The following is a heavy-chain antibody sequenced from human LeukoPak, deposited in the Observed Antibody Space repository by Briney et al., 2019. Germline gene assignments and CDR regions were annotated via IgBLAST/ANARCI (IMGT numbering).Heavy chain of an antibody. CDR3: ARSIVGATYGAFDI. D-gene: IGHD1-26*01. Sequence: SETLSLTCTVSGGSISSYYWSWIRQPPGEGLEWIGYIYYSGSTNYNPSLKSRVTISVDTSKNQFSLKLSSVTAADTAVYYCARSIVGATYGAFDIWGQGTMVTVSS. V-gene: IGHV4-59*01. J-gene: IGHJ3*02. CDR2: IYYSGST. CDR1: GGSISSYY.